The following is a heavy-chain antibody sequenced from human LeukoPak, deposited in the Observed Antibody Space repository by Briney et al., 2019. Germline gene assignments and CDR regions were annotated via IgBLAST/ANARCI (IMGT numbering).Heavy chain of an antibody. J-gene: IGHJ4*02. CDR3: AKVADSSSFDY. CDR1: GFTSSDYA. D-gene: IGHD6-19*01. Sequence: PGRSLRLSCAASGFTSSDYAFHWVRQAPGQGLEWVAVISRDGSYTYYADSVRGRFTFSRDISTNTLYLHMNSLRGGDTAVYYCAKVADSSSFDYWGQGTLVIVSS. CDR2: ISRDGSYT. V-gene: IGHV3-30*18.